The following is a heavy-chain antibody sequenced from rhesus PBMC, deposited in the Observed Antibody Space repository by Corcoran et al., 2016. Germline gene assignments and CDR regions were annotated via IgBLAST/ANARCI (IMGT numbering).Heavy chain of an antibody. CDR1: GGSISSRNW. CDR2: IYGSSKST. Sequence: QVQLQESGPGLVKPSETLSLTCAVSGGSISSRNWWSWIRQSPGKELEWIGYIYGSSKSTNYNPSLKSRVTISKDTSKNQFALKLSSVTAADTAVYYCARDAGMAAAGPGDYWGQGVLVTVSS. J-gene: IGHJ4*01. CDR3: ARDAGMAAAGPGDY. D-gene: IGHD6S26*01. V-gene: IGHV4S10*01.